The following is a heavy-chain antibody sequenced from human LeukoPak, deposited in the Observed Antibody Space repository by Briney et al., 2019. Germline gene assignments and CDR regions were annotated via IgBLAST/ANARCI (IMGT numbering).Heavy chain of an antibody. Sequence: GESLKISCAASGFTLSSYWMSWVLQAPGKGLEWVANIKYDGSGKYYADSVKGRFTITRDDAKNSLCLEMNRLRVEDTAVYYCARDLFSGSYQEDFWGQGTLVTVSS. V-gene: IGHV3-7*01. D-gene: IGHD1-26*01. CDR1: GFTLSSYW. CDR2: IKYDGSGK. CDR3: ARDLFSGSYQEDF. J-gene: IGHJ4*02.